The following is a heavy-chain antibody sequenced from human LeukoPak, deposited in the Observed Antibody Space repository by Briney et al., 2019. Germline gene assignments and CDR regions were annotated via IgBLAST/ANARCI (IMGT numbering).Heavy chain of an antibody. D-gene: IGHD3-10*01. CDR3: ARVRGGSGSYPPTWWFDP. J-gene: IGHJ5*02. CDR2: IYYSGST. CDR1: GGSISSYY. V-gene: IGHV4-59*01. Sequence: SETLSLTCAVSGGSISSYYWSWIRQPPGKGLEWIGYIYYSGSTNYNPSLKSRVTISVDTSKNQFSLKLSSVTAADTAVYYCARVRGGSGSYPPTWWFDPWGQGTLVTVSS.